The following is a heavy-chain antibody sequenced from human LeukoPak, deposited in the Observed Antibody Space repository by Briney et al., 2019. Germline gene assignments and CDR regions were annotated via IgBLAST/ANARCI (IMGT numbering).Heavy chain of an antibody. J-gene: IGHJ6*02. CDR3: AKDGALSTYSWTATTIIYGMDV. CDR2: ISWNSGSI. CDR1: GFTFSSYS. D-gene: IGHD5-12*01. Sequence: PGGSLRLSCAASGFTFSSYSMNWVRQAPGKGLEWVSGISWNSGSIGYADSVKGRFTISRDNAKNSLYLQMNSLRAEDTALYYCAKDGALSTYSWTATTIIYGMDVWGQGTTVTVSS. V-gene: IGHV3-9*01.